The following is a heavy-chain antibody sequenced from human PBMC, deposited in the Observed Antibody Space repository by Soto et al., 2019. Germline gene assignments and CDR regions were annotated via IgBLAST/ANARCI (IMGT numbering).Heavy chain of an antibody. J-gene: IGHJ5*02. CDR3: ARHPSDFWFDP. Sequence: QLQLQESGPGLVKPSETLSLTCSVSGGSISSSSYFWGWIRQPPGKGLEWIGSIYYSGSTYYNPSLMRRLTVSVDTSKNQFSLKLSSVTAADTAVYYCARHPSDFWFDPWGQGTLVTVSS. V-gene: IGHV4-39*01. D-gene: IGHD2-21*02. CDR2: IYYSGST. CDR1: GGSISSSSYF.